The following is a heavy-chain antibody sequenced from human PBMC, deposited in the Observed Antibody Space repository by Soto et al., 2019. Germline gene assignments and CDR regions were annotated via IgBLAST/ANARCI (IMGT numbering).Heavy chain of an antibody. D-gene: IGHD3-22*01. J-gene: IGHJ4*03. CDR1: GYVFTGYY. CDR2: INPKSGGA. Sequence: ASVKVSCKASGYVFTGYYIHWVRQAPGQGLEWMGWINPKSGGANIAQKFQGWVTLTRDTSISTTYMEVNRLTSNDTAVYYCVRDYYDGSASYGFEFWGQGTPVPSPQ. V-gene: IGHV1-2*04. CDR3: VRDYYDGSASYGFEF.